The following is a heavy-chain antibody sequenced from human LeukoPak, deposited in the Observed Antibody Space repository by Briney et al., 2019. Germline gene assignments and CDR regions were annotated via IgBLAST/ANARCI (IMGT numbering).Heavy chain of an antibody. Sequence: GGSLRLSCAASGFTFSSYAMHWVRQAPGKGLEWVAVISYDGSNKYYADSVKGRFTISRDNSKNTLYLQMKTLRSEDTAVYYCGYYNSGSYSTPDSWGQGTQVTVSS. D-gene: IGHD3-10*01. CDR3: GYYNSGSYSTPDS. CDR2: ISYDGSNK. V-gene: IGHV3-30*04. J-gene: IGHJ5*01. CDR1: GFTFSSYA.